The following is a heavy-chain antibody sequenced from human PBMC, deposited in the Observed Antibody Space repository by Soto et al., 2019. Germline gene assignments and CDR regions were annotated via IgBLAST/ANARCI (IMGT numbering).Heavy chain of an antibody. V-gene: IGHV3-23*01. CDR3: AKDFSSGYYFWDY. J-gene: IGHJ4*02. D-gene: IGHD3-22*01. CDR1: GFTFSSYA. Sequence: LRLSCAASGFTFSSYAMSWVRQAPGKGLEWVSAISGSGGSTYYADSVKGRFTISRDNSKNTLYLQMNSLRAEDTAVYYCAKDFSSGYYFWDYWGQGTLVTVSS. CDR2: ISGSGGST.